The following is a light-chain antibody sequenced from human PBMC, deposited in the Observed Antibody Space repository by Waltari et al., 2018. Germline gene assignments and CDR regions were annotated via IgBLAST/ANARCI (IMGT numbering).Light chain of an antibody. CDR1: SSDVGNYNH. V-gene: IGLV2-18*02. CDR2: EVT. J-gene: IGLJ3*02. Sequence: TQPPSVSGSPGQSVTISCTGTSSDVGNYNHVSWYQQSPGTAPKLIIYEVTNRPSGVPDRFSGSKSGNTASLTISGLQAEDESDYYCSSSTSSITWVFGGGTKLTVL. CDR3: SSSTSSITWV.